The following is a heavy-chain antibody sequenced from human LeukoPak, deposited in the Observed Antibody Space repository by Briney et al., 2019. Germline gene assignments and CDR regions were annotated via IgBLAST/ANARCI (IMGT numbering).Heavy chain of an antibody. CDR1: GYTFTDYY. CDR3: ARGFVPAASVFDY. D-gene: IGHD2-2*01. Sequence: ASVKVSCKASGYTFTDYYIHWVRQAPGQGLEWMGWINPNSGDTNYAQKFQGRVTMTRDTSISTAYMELSRLGSDDTAVYYCARGFVPAASVFDYWGQGTLVTVSS. J-gene: IGHJ4*02. V-gene: IGHV1-2*02. CDR2: INPNSGDT.